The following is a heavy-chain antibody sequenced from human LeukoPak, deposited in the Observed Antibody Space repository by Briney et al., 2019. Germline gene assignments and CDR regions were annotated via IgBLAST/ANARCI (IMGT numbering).Heavy chain of an antibody. D-gene: IGHD5-18*01. CDR2: IYYSGST. Sequence: SQTLSLTCTVSGGSISSGGYYWSWIRQHPGKGLEWIGYIYYSGSTYYNPSLKSRVTISVDTSKNQFSLKLSSETAADTAVYYCARGRGYSYRAFDIWGQGTMVTVSS. V-gene: IGHV4-31*03. CDR3: ARGRGYSYRAFDI. CDR1: GGSISSGGYY. J-gene: IGHJ3*02.